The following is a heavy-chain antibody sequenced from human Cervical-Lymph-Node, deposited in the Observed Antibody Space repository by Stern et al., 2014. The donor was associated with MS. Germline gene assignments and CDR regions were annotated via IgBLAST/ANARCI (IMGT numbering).Heavy chain of an antibody. D-gene: IGHD3-3*01. V-gene: IGHV4-39*01. CDR1: GDSVSSSSYY. CDR3: ARQGLEWLLSSFVFAY. CDR2: IYYKGRT. Sequence: QVQLQESGPGLVKPSETLSLTCTVSGDSVSSSSYYWGWIRQPPGKGLEWFGSIYYKGRTYYTPSLESRVSLSVDTSKNQFSLKLSSVTAADTAVYYCARQGLEWLLSSFVFAYWGQGTLVSVSS. J-gene: IGHJ4*02.